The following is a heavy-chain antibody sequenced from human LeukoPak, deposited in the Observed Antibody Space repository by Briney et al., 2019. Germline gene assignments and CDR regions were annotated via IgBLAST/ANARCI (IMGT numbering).Heavy chain of an antibody. CDR3: ARVSRGYYYDSSGYSSFDY. Sequence: GASVKVSCKASGGTFSNYAISWVRQAPGQGLEWMGWINPNSGGTNYAQKFQGRVTMTRDTSISTAYMELSSLRSEDTAVYYCARVSRGYYYDSSGYSSFDYWGQGTLVTVSS. CDR1: GGTFSNYA. J-gene: IGHJ4*02. V-gene: IGHV1-2*02. D-gene: IGHD3-22*01. CDR2: INPNSGGT.